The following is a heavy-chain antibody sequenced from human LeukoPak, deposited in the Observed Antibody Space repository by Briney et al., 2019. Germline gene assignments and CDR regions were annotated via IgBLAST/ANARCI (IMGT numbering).Heavy chain of an antibody. CDR1: GGTFSRFT. V-gene: IGHV1-69*01. D-gene: IGHD3-22*01. J-gene: IGHJ4*02. CDR2: ITPIFGTA. CDR3: AREWGLESSGYFYAY. Sequence: SVKVSCKASGGTFSRFTISWVRQAPGQGFEWMGGITPIFGTANFAQKFQGRISITADESTSTAFMELSSLRSEDTAVYYCAREWGLESSGYFYAYWGQGTLVTVS.